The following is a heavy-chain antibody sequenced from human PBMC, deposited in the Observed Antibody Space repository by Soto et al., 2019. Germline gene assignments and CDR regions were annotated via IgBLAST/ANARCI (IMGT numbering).Heavy chain of an antibody. V-gene: IGHV3-21*01. CDR2: ITTSSAYI. Sequence: EVQLVESGGGLVKPGGSLRLSCAASGFTFNTYDMNWVRQAPGKWLEWVSSITTSSAYIYYADSLKGRITISRDNAKNSLFLQMNSLSAEDTALYYCVRSGTTRLLRHSACETWGQGNLVTVSS. D-gene: IGHD2-21*01. J-gene: IGHJ5*02. CDR1: GFTFNTYD. CDR3: VRSGTTRLLRHSACET.